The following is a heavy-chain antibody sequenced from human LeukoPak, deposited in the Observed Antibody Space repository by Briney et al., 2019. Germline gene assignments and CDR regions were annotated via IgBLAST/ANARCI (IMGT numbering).Heavy chain of an antibody. Sequence: ASVKVSCKASGYTFTSYYMHWVRQAPGQGLEWMGIINPSGGSTSYAQKFQGRVTMTRDTSTSTAYMELSSLRSEDTAVYYCAAEDSSSWLPSAAFDIWGQGTMVTVSS. CDR1: GYTFTSYY. D-gene: IGHD6-13*01. V-gene: IGHV1-46*01. CDR3: AAEDSSSWLPSAAFDI. CDR2: INPSGGST. J-gene: IGHJ3*02.